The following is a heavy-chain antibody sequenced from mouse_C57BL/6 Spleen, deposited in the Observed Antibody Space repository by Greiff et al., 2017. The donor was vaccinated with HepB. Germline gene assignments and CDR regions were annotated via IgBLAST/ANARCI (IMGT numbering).Heavy chain of an antibody. D-gene: IGHD1-1*01. J-gene: IGHJ3*01. CDR3: ARDSDYGSSPAWFAY. CDR2: ISDGGSYT. CDR1: GFTFSSYA. V-gene: IGHV5-4*01. Sequence: DVMLVESGGGLVKPGGSLKLSCAASGFTFSSYAMSWVRQTPEKRLEWVATISDGGSYTYYPDNVKGRFTISRDNAKNNLYLQMSHLKSEDTAMYYCARDSDYGSSPAWFAYWGQGTLVTVSA.